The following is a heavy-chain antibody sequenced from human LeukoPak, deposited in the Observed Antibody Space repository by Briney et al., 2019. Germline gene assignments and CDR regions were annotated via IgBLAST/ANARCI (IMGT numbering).Heavy chain of an antibody. CDR2: INHSGST. V-gene: IGHV4-34*01. Sequence: SETLSLTCAVYGGSFSGYYWSWIRQPPGKGLEWIGEINHSGSTNYNPSLKSRVTISVDTSKNQFSLKLSSVPAADTAVYYCAGLGRYCSGGSCNYWGQGTLVTVSS. J-gene: IGHJ4*02. CDR1: GGSFSGYY. D-gene: IGHD2-15*01. CDR3: AGLGRYCSGGSCNY.